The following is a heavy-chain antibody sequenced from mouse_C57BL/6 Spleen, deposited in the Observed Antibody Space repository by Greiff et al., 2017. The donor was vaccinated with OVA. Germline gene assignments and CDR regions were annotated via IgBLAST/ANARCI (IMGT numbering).Heavy chain of an antibody. D-gene: IGHD1-1*01. CDR1: GFTFTDYY. CDR3: ARSAGSSSWYFDV. J-gene: IGHJ1*03. CDR2: IRNKANGYTT. Sequence: EVQGVESGGGLVQPGGSLSLSCAASGFTFTDYYMSWVRQPPGKALEWLGFIRNKANGYTTEYSASVKGRFTISRDNSQSILYLQMNALRAEDSATYYCARSAGSSSWYFDVWGTGTTVTVSS. V-gene: IGHV7-3*01.